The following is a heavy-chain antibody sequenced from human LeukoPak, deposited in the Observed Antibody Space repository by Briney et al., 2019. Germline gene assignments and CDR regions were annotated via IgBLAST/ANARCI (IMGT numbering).Heavy chain of an antibody. D-gene: IGHD3-9*01. V-gene: IGHV3-21*01. CDR2: ISSSSSYI. CDR3: ARGLLRYDAFDI. CDR1: GFTFSSYS. Sequence: PGGSLRLSCAASGFTFSSYSMNWVRQAPGKGLEWVSSISSSSSYIYYADSVKGRFTISRDNAKNSLYLQMNSLRAEDTAVYYCARGLLRYDAFDIWGQGTMVTVSS. J-gene: IGHJ3*02.